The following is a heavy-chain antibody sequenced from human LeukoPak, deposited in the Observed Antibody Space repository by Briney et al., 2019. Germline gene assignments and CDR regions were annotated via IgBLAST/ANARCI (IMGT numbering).Heavy chain of an antibody. D-gene: IGHD3-22*01. J-gene: IGHJ4*02. V-gene: IGHV3-11*04. CDR1: GFTFSDYY. CDR2: ISSSSSII. Sequence: GGSLRLSCAVSGFTFSDYYMSWIRQTPGKGLEWVSYISSSSSIIYYTDSVKGRFTISRDNAKNSLYLQMNSLRAEDTAMYFCAGDDSSGYFFDFWGQGTLVTVSS. CDR3: AGDDSSGYFFDF.